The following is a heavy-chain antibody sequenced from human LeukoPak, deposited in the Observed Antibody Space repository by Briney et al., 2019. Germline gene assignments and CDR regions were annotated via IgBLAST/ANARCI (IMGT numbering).Heavy chain of an antibody. D-gene: IGHD6-13*01. CDR1: GFTFSSYS. CDR3: ARSESGYRNYFDY. J-gene: IGHJ4*02. V-gene: IGHV3-21*01. CDR2: ISSSSSYI. Sequence: GGSLRLSCAASGFTFSSYSMNWVRQAPGKGLEWVSSISSSSSYIYYADSVKGRFTISRDNAKNSLYLQMNSLRAEDTAVYYCARSESGYRNYFDYWGQGTLVTVSS.